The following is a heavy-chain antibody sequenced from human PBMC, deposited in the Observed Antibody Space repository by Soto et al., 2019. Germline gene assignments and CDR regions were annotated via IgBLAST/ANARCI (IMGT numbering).Heavy chain of an antibody. V-gene: IGHV1-18*01. CDR3: ARDPDYGDYAEYFQH. J-gene: IGHJ1*01. D-gene: IGHD4-17*01. CDR2: ISAYNGNT. Sequence: ASVKVSCKASGYTFTSYGISWVRQAPGQGLEWMGWISAYNGNTNYAQKLQGRDTMTTDTSTSTTYMELRSLRSDDTAVYYCARDPDYGDYAEYFQHWGQGTLVTVSS. CDR1: GYTFTSYG.